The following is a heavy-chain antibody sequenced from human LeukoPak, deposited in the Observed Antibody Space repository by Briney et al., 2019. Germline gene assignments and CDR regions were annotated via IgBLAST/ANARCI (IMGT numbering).Heavy chain of an antibody. J-gene: IGHJ4*02. CDR2: ISDSGGNT. Sequence: GGSLRLSCAASGFTFSNFHMTWVRQSPGKGLEWVSAISDSGGNTWYADSVKGRFTISRDNSKNTVYLQMNSLRAEDTAVYYCASQRDYDFWSGYYSSLDYWGQGTLVTVSS. V-gene: IGHV3-23*01. D-gene: IGHD3-3*01. CDR3: ASQRDYDFWSGYYSSLDY. CDR1: GFTFSNFH.